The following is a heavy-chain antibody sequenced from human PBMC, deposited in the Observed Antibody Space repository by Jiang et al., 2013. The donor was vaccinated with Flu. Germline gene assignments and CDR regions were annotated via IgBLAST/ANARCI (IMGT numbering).Heavy chain of an antibody. J-gene: IGHJ5*02. V-gene: IGHV4-59*12. CDR1: GGSISSYY. Sequence: PGLVKPSETLSLTCTVSGGSISSYYWSWIRQPPGKGLEWIGYIYYSGSTYYNPSLKSRVTISVDTSKNQFSLKLSSVTAADTAVYYCARDQPYSYGLAFDPWGQGTLVTVSS. CDR3: ARDQPYSYGLAFDP. D-gene: IGHD5-18*01. CDR2: IYYSGST.